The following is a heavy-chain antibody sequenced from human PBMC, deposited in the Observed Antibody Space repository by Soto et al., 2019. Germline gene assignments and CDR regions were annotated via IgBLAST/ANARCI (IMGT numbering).Heavy chain of an antibody. CDR3: ARGDSYGYPYYYYGMDV. Sequence: QVQLQASGPGLVKPSQTLSLTCTVSGGSISSGDYYWSWIRQPPGKGLEWIGYIYYSGSTYYNPSLKSRVTISVDTSKNQYSLKLSSVTAADTAVYYCARGDSYGYPYYYYGMDVWGQGTTVTVSS. D-gene: IGHD5-18*01. CDR1: GGSISSGDYY. J-gene: IGHJ6*02. CDR2: IYYSGST. V-gene: IGHV4-30-4*01.